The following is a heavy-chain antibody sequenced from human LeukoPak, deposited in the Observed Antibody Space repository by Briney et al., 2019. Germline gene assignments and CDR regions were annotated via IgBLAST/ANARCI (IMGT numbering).Heavy chain of an antibody. CDR3: AASEPGPLGFCIGGSCPYYFHL. D-gene: IGHD2-15*01. Sequence: ASVKVSCKASGGTFSNYTLSWVRQAPGQGLEWMGRIIPIAGLANYAQKFQGRVTITADKSTSTAYLELSSLRSEDTAVYYCAASEPGPLGFCIGGSCPYYFHLWGQGTLVTVSS. J-gene: IGHJ4*02. V-gene: IGHV1-69*02. CDR2: IIPIAGLA. CDR1: GGTFSNYT.